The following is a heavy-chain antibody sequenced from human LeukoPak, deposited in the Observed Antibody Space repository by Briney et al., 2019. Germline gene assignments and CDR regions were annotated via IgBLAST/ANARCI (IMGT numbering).Heavy chain of an antibody. Sequence: ASVKVSCKASGGTFSSYAISWVRQAPGQGLEWMGGIIPIFGTANYAQKFQGRVTITTDESTSTAYMELSSLRSEDTAVYYCARTHQQLVPRYYYYYMDVWGKGTTVTVSS. CDR3: ARTHQQLVPRYYYYYMDV. CDR2: IIPIFGTA. D-gene: IGHD6-6*01. J-gene: IGHJ6*03. V-gene: IGHV1-69*05. CDR1: GGTFSSYA.